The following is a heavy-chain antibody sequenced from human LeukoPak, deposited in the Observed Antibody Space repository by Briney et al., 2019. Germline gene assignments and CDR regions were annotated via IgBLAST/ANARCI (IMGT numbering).Heavy chain of an antibody. V-gene: IGHV4-59*01. Sequence: SETLSLTCSVSDGSINSYYWNWIRRPPGKGLEWIGYIYYNGNTNYNPSLKSRVTMSVDTSKNLFSLKVSSVTAADTAVYYCARGRSSYYGMDVWGQGTTVTVSS. CDR1: DGSINSYY. CDR2: IYYNGNT. J-gene: IGHJ6*02. D-gene: IGHD1-26*01. CDR3: ARGRSSYYGMDV.